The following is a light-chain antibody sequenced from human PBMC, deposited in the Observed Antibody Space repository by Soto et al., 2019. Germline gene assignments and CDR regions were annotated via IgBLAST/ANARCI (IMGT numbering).Light chain of an antibody. CDR1: SSDFGGYNY. Sequence: QSALTQPRSVSGSPGQSVTISCTGTSSDFGGYNYVSWYQHHPGKAPKLMIYDVSERPSGVPDRFSGSKSGNTASLTVSGLQAKDEANYFCSSYAGSNNLVFGGGTKLTVL. CDR3: SSYAGSNNLV. V-gene: IGLV2-11*01. J-gene: IGLJ3*02. CDR2: DVS.